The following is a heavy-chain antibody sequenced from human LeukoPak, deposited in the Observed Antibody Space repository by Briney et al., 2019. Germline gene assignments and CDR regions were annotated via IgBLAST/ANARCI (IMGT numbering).Heavy chain of an antibody. V-gene: IGHV4-59*01. J-gene: IGHJ5*02. D-gene: IGHD3-10*01. CDR1: GGSISSYY. CDR3: ARDGSGGYWFDP. CDR2: IYYSGST. Sequence: SETLSLTCTVSGGSISSYYWSWIRQPPGKGLEWIGYIYYSGSTNYNPSLKSRVTISVDTSKNQFSLKLSSVTAADTAVYYCARDGSGGYWFDPWGQGTLVTVSS.